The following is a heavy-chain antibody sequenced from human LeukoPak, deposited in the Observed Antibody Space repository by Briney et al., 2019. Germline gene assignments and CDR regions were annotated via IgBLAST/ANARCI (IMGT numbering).Heavy chain of an antibody. J-gene: IGHJ4*02. V-gene: IGHV3-15*07. CDR1: GFSFISVW. CDR2: IKNEHYGGTA. CDR3: TAGVHSDTRGLDQ. Sequence: PGGSLRLSCVGSGFSFISVWLNWVRQTPGKGLEWVGRIKNEHYGGTADYNEAIKGRFTISRDDSKNTLYQQMNSLRTEDTAFYYCTAGVHSDTRGLDQWGQGTLVTVSS. D-gene: IGHD1-1*01.